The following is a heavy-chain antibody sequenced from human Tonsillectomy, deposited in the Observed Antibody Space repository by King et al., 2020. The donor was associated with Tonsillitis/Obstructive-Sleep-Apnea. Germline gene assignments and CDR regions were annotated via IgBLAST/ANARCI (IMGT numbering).Heavy chain of an antibody. D-gene: IGHD3-10*01. CDR3: ARDFGLRPRDLRGGRFDY. V-gene: IGHV3-30*01. CDR1: GFTFSSYA. CDR2: ISYDGSNK. J-gene: IGHJ4*02. Sequence: VQLVESGGGVVQPGRSLRLSCAASGFTFSSYAMHWVRQAPGKGLEWVAVISYDGSNKYYADSVKGRFTISRDNSKNTLYLQMNSLRAEDTAVYYCARDFGLRPRDLRGGRFDYWGQGTLVTVSS.